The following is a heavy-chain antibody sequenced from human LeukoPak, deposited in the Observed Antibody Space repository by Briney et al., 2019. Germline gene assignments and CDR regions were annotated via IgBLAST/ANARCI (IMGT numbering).Heavy chain of an antibody. V-gene: IGHV1-69*04. CDR2: IIPILGIA. CDR3: ARDLEGTIFGVGNGMDV. J-gene: IGHJ6*02. CDR1: GGTFSSYA. D-gene: IGHD3-3*01. Sequence: SVKVSCKASGGTFSSYAISWVQQAPGQGLEWMGRIIPILGIANYAQKFQGRVTITADKSTSTAYMELSSLRSEDTAVYYCARDLEGTIFGVGNGMDVWGQGTTVTVSS.